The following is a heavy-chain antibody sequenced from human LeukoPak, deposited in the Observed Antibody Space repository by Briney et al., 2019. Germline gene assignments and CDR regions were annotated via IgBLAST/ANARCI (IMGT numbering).Heavy chain of an antibody. Sequence: PGGSLRLSCAASGFTFNRDWTAWVRQAPGKGLEWVANIKEDGSEKNYVDSVKGRFTISRDNAENSVYLQMNDLRAEDTAVYYCAKDRFSVRFLEHDYWGQGTLVTVSS. CDR3: AKDRFSVRFLEHDY. CDR1: GFTFNRDW. CDR2: IKEDGSEK. J-gene: IGHJ4*02. V-gene: IGHV3-7*03. D-gene: IGHD3-3*01.